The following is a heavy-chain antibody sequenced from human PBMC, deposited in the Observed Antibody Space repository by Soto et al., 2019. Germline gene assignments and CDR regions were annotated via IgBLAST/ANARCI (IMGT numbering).Heavy chain of an antibody. CDR1: GASVSSDNW. CDR3: AKNGWYSADI. CDR2: IFHSETT. D-gene: IGHD6-19*01. Sequence: QMRLRESGPGLVKPSGTLSLACAVSGASVSSDNWWSWVRQPPGKGLEWIGEIFHSETTNYNPSLKSRATISVDKSKNQFSLTLTSVTAADTAVYYCAKNGWYSADIWGQGTMVTVSS. J-gene: IGHJ3*02. V-gene: IGHV4-4*02.